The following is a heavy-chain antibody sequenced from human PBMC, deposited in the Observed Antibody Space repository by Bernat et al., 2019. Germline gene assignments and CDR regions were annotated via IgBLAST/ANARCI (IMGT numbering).Heavy chain of an antibody. CDR1: GFTFSLYW. J-gene: IGHJ2*01. V-gene: IGHV3-7*03. CDR3: AGGLGWSSTL. CDR2: IKQDGSEK. D-gene: IGHD6-19*01. Sequence: EVQLVESGGNLVQPGGSLRLSCAASGFTFSLYWMHWVRQAPGKGLEWVANIKQDGSEKYYVDSVKGRFTVSRDNAEESLYLQMNSLRVEDTALYYCAGGLGWSSTLWGRGTLVTVSS.